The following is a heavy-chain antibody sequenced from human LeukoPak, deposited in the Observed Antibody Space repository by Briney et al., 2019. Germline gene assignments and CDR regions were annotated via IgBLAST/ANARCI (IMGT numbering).Heavy chain of an antibody. J-gene: IGHJ4*02. CDR1: GYTFTSYD. CDR3: ARVHCSSTSCPYYFDY. V-gene: IGHV1-8*01. D-gene: IGHD2-2*01. Sequence: GASVKVSCKASGYTFTSYDINWVRQATGQGLGWMGWMNPNSGNTGYAQKFQGRVTMTRNTSISTAYTELSSLRSEDTAMYYCARVHCSSTSCPYYFDYWGQGTLVTVSS. CDR2: MNPNSGNT.